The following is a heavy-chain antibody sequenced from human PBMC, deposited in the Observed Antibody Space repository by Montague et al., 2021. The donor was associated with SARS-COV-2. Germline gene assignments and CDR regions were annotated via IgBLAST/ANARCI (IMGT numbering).Heavy chain of an antibody. V-gene: IGHV4-61*10. D-gene: IGHD6-19*01. Sequence: SETLSLTCTVSGGAINSGDFYWSWIRQPAGKGLEWIGRVYVTGSTRYSPSLESRVTMSMDTAKGQFSLRLNSVTEADTAVYYCTTGEGVYGWRYYFDYWGQGTLVTVSS. J-gene: IGHJ4*02. CDR2: VYVTGST. CDR1: GGAINSGDFY. CDR3: TTGEGVYGWRYYFDY.